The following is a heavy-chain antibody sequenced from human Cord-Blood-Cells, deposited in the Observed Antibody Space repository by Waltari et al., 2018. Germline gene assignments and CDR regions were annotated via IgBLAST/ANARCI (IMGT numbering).Heavy chain of an antibody. D-gene: IGHD3-16*01. Sequence: EVQLLESGGGLVQPGGSLRLSCAASGFTFSSYAMSWVRQAPGKGLVWVSAISGSGGSTYYADSVKGRFTIPRDNSKNTLYLQMNSLIAEDTVVYYCAKDLGGIWDGDAFDIWGQGTMVTVSS. J-gene: IGHJ3*02. CDR2: ISGSGGST. CDR3: AKDLGGIWDGDAFDI. CDR1: GFTFSSYA. V-gene: IGHV3-23*01.